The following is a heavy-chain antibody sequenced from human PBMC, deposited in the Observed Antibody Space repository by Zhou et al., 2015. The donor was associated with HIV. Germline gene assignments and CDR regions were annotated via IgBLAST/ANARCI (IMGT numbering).Heavy chain of an antibody. J-gene: IGHJ6*02. Sequence: QVQLVQSGSEVKKPGSSVKVSCRASGGSFSDHVINWVRQAPGQGLEWMGNIIPLFDKPNYAQKFQGRVTITADESASTAYMELSSLRSEDTAVYYCARGGSSSSVPPYYGMDVWGQGTTVTVSS. CDR3: ARGGSSSSVPPYYGMDV. CDR2: IIPLFDKP. D-gene: IGHD6-6*01. CDR1: GGSFSDHV. V-gene: IGHV1-69*15.